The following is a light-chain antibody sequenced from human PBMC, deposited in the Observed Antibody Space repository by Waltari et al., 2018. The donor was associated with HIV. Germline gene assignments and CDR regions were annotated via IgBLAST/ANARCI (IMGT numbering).Light chain of an antibody. Sequence: DIQMTQSPSTLSASVGDRVTITCRASQSISDWLAWYQQKPGKAPNLLISKASSLQNGVPPRFSGSESGTEFTLTINSLQPDDFATYYCQQYNSYPYTFGQGTKLEIK. CDR3: QQYNSYPYT. V-gene: IGKV1-5*03. CDR1: QSISDW. J-gene: IGKJ2*01. CDR2: KAS.